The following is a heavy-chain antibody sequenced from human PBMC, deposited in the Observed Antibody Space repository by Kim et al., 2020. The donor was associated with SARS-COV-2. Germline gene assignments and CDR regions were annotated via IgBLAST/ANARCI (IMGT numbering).Heavy chain of an antibody. CDR3: ARGKSSGYYSLDY. CDR1: GGTFSSYA. D-gene: IGHD3-22*01. Sequence: SVKVSCKASGGTFSSYAISWVRQAPGQGLEWMGGIIPNFGTANYAQKFQGRVTITADESTSTAYMELSSLRSEDTAVYYCARGKSSGYYSLDYWGRGTLVTVSS. CDR2: IIPNFGTA. J-gene: IGHJ4*02. V-gene: IGHV1-69*13.